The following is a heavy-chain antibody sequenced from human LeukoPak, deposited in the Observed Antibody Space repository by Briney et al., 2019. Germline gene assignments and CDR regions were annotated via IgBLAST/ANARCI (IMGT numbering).Heavy chain of an antibody. CDR1: GFTFSSYS. CDR2: ISSSSSAI. J-gene: IGHJ5*02. V-gene: IGHV3-48*01. CDR3: ARDRARIAVAGTGPYDWFDP. D-gene: IGHD6-19*01. Sequence: GGSLRHSCAASGFTFSSYSMNSVRQAPGKGLEWVSYISSSSSAIYYADSVKGRFTISRDNAKNSLYLQMTSLRAEDTAVYYCARDRARIAVAGTGPYDWFDPWGQGTLVTVSS.